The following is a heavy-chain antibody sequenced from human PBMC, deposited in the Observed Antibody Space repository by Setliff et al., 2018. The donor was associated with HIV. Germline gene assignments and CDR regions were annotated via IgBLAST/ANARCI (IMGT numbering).Heavy chain of an antibody. D-gene: IGHD2-2*01. J-gene: IGHJ4*02. CDR1: GYTFTNYD. Sequence: ASVKVSCKPSGYTFTNYDINWVRQAAGQGLEWMGWMNPGSRNTGYAQRLEGSVTMTWDTSISMAYMELTSLRSEDTAVFYCVRDQGGGNLDYWGQGTLVTVSS. CDR3: VRDQGGGNLDY. CDR2: MNPGSRNT. V-gene: IGHV1-8*02.